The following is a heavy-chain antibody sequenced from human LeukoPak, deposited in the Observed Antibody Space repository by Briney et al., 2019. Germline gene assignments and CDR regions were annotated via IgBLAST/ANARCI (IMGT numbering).Heavy chain of an antibody. Sequence: GGSLRLSCSASGFTFSSYVMHWVRQAPGKGLEYVSGISSNGDRTYYADSVKGRFIISRDNSKNTLYLQMSSLRAEDTAVYYCVKVGCSGGTCYWAYFQHWGQGTLVTVPS. D-gene: IGHD2-15*01. J-gene: IGHJ1*01. V-gene: IGHV3-64D*09. CDR1: GFTFSSYV. CDR2: ISSNGDRT. CDR3: VKVGCSGGTCYWAYFQH.